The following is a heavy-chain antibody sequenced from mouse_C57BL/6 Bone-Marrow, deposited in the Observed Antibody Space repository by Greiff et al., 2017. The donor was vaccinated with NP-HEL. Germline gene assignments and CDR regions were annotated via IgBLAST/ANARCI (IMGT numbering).Heavy chain of an antibody. CDR2: ISSGSSTI. Sequence: EVKLVESGGGLVKPGGSLKLSCAASGFTFSDYGMHWVRQAPEKGLEWVAYISSGSSTIYYADTVKGRFTISRDNAKNTLFLQMTSLRSDDTAMYYCASKSNSFAYWGQGTLVTVSA. J-gene: IGHJ3*01. V-gene: IGHV5-17*01. CDR3: ASKSNSFAY. D-gene: IGHD2-5*01. CDR1: GFTFSDYG.